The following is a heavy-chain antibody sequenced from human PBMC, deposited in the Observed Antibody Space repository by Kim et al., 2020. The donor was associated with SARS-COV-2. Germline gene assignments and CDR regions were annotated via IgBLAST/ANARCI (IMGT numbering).Heavy chain of an antibody. D-gene: IGHD1-26*01. CDR3: ARELRMGVPYYYYGMDV. V-gene: IGHV3-33*01. CDR2: IWYDGSNK. J-gene: IGHJ6*02. Sequence: GGSLRLSCAASGFTFSSYGMHWVRQAPGKGLEWVAVIWYDGSNKYYADSVKGRFTISRDNSKNTLYLQMNSLRAEDTAVYYCARELRMGVPYYYYGMDVWGQGTTVTVSS. CDR1: GFTFSSYG.